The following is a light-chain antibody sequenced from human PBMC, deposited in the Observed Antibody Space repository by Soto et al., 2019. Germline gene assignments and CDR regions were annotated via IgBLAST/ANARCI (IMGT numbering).Light chain of an antibody. Sequence: EIVLTQSPGTLSLYRGERATLSGRASQTVNSIYFAWYQRKPGQAPRLLIYGASNRATGIPDRFSGSGSGTDFTLTISRLEAEDFGVYYCQQYDTSPRTFGQGTKVEIK. CDR1: QTVNSIY. J-gene: IGKJ1*01. CDR3: QQYDTSPRT. CDR2: GAS. V-gene: IGKV3-20*01.